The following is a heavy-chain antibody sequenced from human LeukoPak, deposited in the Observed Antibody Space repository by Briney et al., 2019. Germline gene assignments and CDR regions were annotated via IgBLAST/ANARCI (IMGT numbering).Heavy chain of an antibody. Sequence: GGSLRLSCAATGFTFSSYAMHWVRQAPGKGLEWVSAISGSGGSTYYADSVKGRFTISRDNSKNTLYLQMNSLRAEDTAVYYCARGGYGDYYYYYYMDVWGKGTTVTISS. CDR2: ISGSGGST. CDR1: GFTFSSYA. V-gene: IGHV3-23*01. D-gene: IGHD4-17*01. CDR3: ARGGYGDYYYYYYMDV. J-gene: IGHJ6*03.